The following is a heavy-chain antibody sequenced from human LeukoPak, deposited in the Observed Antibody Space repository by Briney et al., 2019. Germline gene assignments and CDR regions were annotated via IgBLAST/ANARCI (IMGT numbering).Heavy chain of an antibody. D-gene: IGHD3-22*01. CDR3: ATRNYYDSYGYSSLDPFDV. CDR2: IYTGDSDT. CDR1: GYSFTSFW. J-gene: IGHJ3*01. Sequence: GESLKISCKGSGYSFTSFWIHWVRQMPGKGLEWMGTIYTGDSDTRYSPTFQGQVTISADKSINTAYLQWRSLKAADTAMYYCATRNYYDSYGYSSLDPFDVWGQGTTVTVSS. V-gene: IGHV5-51*01.